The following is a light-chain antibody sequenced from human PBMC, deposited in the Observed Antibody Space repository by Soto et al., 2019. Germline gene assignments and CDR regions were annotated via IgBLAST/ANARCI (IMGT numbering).Light chain of an antibody. J-gene: IGLJ2*01. CDR2: DVS. Sequence: QSALTRPASVSGSPGQSITISCTGTNSDVGGYNYVSWYQQHPGKAPKLLIYDVSIRPSGVSNRFSASKSGNTASLTISGLQAEDEADYYCSSHTSSSTRVVFGGGTKLTVL. V-gene: IGLV2-14*01. CDR3: SSHTSSSTRVV. CDR1: NSDVGGYNY.